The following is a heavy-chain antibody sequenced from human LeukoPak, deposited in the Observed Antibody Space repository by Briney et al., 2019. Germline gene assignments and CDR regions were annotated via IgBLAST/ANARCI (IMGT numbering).Heavy chain of an antibody. CDR1: GFTFSSYS. J-gene: IGHJ6*03. CDR3: AKDRGARLYYYYMDV. V-gene: IGHV3-21*04. D-gene: IGHD6-6*01. Sequence: PGGSLRLSCAASGFTFSSYSMNWVRQAPGKGLEWVSSISSSSYIYYADSVKGRFTISRDNSKNTLYLQMNSLRAEDTAVYYCAKDRGARLYYYYMDVWGKGTTVTVSS. CDR2: ISSSSYI.